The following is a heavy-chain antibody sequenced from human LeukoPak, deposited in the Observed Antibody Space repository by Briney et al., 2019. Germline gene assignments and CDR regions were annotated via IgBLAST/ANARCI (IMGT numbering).Heavy chain of an antibody. Sequence: GGSLRLSCGASGFIFSSYSMSWVGRAAGKVPDWVSSISSSGAGTKYADSVKGRFNISRDNPKNTLYLQMNSLRAEDTAVYYCASSNWSTRGGQLTLVS. CDR2: ISSSGAGT. CDR1: GFIFSSYS. V-gene: IGHV3-23*01. J-gene: IGHJ5*02. CDR3: ASSNWSTR.